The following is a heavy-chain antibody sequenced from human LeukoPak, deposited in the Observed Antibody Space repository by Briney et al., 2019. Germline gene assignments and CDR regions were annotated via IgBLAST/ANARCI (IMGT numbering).Heavy chain of an antibody. D-gene: IGHD1-26*01. V-gene: IGHV1-46*01. CDR2: INPSGSNA. CDR3: ARDNSVGETAWWFDP. Sequence: GASVKVSCKASGYSFTRYYMHWVRQAPGQGLEWMGFINPSGSNASYAQKFQGRLTMTRDMFTRTVSMELTSLTSDDKAVYYCARDNSVGETAWWFDPWGQGTLVTVSS. J-gene: IGHJ5*02. CDR1: GYSFTRYY.